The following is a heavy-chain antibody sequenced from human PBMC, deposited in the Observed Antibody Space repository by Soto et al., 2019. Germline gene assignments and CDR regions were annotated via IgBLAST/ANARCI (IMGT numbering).Heavy chain of an antibody. D-gene: IGHD2-21*02. J-gene: IGHJ4*02. Sequence: VGSLRLSCAASGFIFSSFPMHWVRQAPGKGLEWVAVVSKDGSDKHYADSVKGRFTISRDNSENALHLQMNSLRPEDTGVYYCARSYCGDNCALDYWGQGTPVTVS. V-gene: IGHV3-30-3*01. CDR2: VSKDGSDK. CDR1: GFIFSSFP. CDR3: ARSYCGDNCALDY.